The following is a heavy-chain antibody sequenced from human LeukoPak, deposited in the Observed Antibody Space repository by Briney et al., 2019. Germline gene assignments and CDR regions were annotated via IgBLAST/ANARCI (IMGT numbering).Heavy chain of an antibody. V-gene: IGHV4-59*01. J-gene: IGHJ2*01. CDR1: GGSSSTYY. CDR2: IYHSGST. Sequence: SETLSLTCTVSGGSSSTYYWNWIRQPPEKGLEWIGYIYHSGSTNYNPSLKSRVTISVDTSKNQFSLKLSSVTAADTAVYYCARVGDYGGSRYWYFDLWGRGTLVTVSS. D-gene: IGHD4-23*01. CDR3: ARVGDYGGSRYWYFDL.